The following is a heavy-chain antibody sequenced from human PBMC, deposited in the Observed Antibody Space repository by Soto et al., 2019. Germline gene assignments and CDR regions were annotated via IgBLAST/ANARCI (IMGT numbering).Heavy chain of an antibody. Sequence: QVQLVQSGAEMKKPGSSVKVSCQSSGGTFNTYAMNWVRQAPGQGPEWMGDISPMFGAANYAPKFQGIVTITADESTGTSYMHLSSLTSEDTALYFCAREVQVHTPAFVYWGQGTQVTVSS. CDR2: ISPMFGAA. D-gene: IGHD1-1*01. V-gene: IGHV1-69*19. J-gene: IGHJ4*02. CDR1: GGTFNTYA. CDR3: AREVQVHTPAFVY.